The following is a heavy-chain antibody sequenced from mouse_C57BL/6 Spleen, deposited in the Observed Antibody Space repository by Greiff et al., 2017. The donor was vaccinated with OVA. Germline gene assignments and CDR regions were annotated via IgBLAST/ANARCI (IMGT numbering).Heavy chain of an antibody. Sequence: QVQLQQSGPELVKPGASVKISCKASGYAFSSSWMNWVKQRPGKGLEWIGRIYPGDGDTNYNGKFKGKATLTADKSSSTAYMQLSSLTSEDAAVYFCARDYDAGFAYWGQGTLVTVSA. V-gene: IGHV1-82*01. J-gene: IGHJ3*01. CDR2: IYPGDGDT. CDR3: ARDYDAGFAY. CDR1: GYAFSSSW. D-gene: IGHD2-4*01.